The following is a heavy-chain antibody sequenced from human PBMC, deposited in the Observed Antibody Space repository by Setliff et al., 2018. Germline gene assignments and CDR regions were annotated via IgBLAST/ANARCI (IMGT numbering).Heavy chain of an antibody. D-gene: IGHD6-25*01. CDR3: ARSAANGGHDPFDI. CDR2: ISDSSFHI. J-gene: IGHJ3*02. V-gene: IGHV3-21*01. Sequence: PGESLKISCAASGLPFSIYSMHWVRQAPGKGLEWVSSISDSSFHIYYRDSVKGRFTISRDNARNSLYLQMNSLRADDTAVYYCARSAANGGHDPFDIWGQGTMVTVSS. CDR1: GLPFSIYS.